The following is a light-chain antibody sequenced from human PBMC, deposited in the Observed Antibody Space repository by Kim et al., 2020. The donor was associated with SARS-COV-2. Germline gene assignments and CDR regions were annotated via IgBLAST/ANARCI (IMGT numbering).Light chain of an antibody. CDR1: QSINRY. CDR2: DAS. J-gene: IGKJ1*01. Sequence: EIVLTQSPATLSLSPGERATLSCRASQSINRYLAWYQHRPGQAPRLLIFDASHRATGIPARCSGSGSGTDFTLTISSLEPEDFAVYYCQQRDNWTFGQGTKVDIK. V-gene: IGKV3-11*01. CDR3: QQRDNWT.